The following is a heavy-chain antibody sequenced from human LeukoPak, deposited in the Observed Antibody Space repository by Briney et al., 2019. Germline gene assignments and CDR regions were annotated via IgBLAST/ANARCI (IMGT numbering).Heavy chain of an antibody. Sequence: SQTLSLTCTVSGGSISRGGYYWSWIRQHPGKVLEWNGYIYYSGSTYYNPSLKSRVTKSVDTSKNQFSLKLSSVTAADTAVYYCARSYPGLYYYGMDVWGKGTTVTVSS. V-gene: IGHV4-31*03. CDR2: IYYSGST. D-gene: IGHD2-2*02. CDR1: GGSISRGGYY. J-gene: IGHJ6*04. CDR3: ARSYPGLYYYGMDV.